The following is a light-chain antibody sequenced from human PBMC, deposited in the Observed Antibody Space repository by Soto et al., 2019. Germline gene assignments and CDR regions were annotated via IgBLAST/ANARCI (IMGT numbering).Light chain of an antibody. Sequence: QLVLTQSSSASASLGSSVKLTCTLSSGHSSYIIAWHQQQPGKAPRYLMKLEGSGSYNKGSGVPDRFSGSSSGADRYLTISNLQSYDEADYYCETWDSNTRVFGGGTKLTVL. CDR2: LEGSGSY. CDR3: ETWDSNTRV. J-gene: IGLJ2*01. V-gene: IGLV4-60*03. CDR1: SGHSSYI.